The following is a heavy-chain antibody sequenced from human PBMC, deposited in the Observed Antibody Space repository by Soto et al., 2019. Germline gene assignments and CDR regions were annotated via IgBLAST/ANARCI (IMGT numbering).Heavy chain of an antibody. J-gene: IGHJ5*02. V-gene: IGHV4-4*07. CDR1: GGSLSDHF. CDR2: IYPSGTT. Sequence: QVQLQESGPGLVKPSDTLSLTCSVSGGSLSDHFWTWVRQPAGKGMEWIGRIYPSGTTTYNSSLKGHVTLSIDKSKKQVSLRLPSVPAADTAVDYCAREVGRPGHFDPWGQGSLLTVSS. CDR3: AREVGRPGHFDP. D-gene: IGHD6-6*01.